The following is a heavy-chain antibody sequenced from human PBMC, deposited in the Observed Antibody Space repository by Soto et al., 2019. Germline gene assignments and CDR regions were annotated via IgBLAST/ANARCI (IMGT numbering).Heavy chain of an antibody. CDR1: GYTFTSYG. V-gene: IGHV1-18*01. J-gene: IGHJ3*02. CDR2: INAYNGNT. Sequence: GASVKVSCKASGYTFTSYGINWVRQAPGQGLEWMGWINAYNGNTNYAQKLQGRVTMTRDTSASTAYMELRSLRSDDTAVYYCASVLARSAFDIWGKGTMVTVSS. CDR3: ASVLARSAFDI. D-gene: IGHD1-26*01.